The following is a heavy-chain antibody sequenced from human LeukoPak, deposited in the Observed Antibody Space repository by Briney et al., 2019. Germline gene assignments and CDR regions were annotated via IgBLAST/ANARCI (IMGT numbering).Heavy chain of an antibody. CDR2: ISWNSGSI. J-gene: IGHJ6*02. CDR3: AKDRRYYDFWSGYYTSTGMDV. Sequence: GGSLRLSCAASGFTFSSYAMSWVRQAPGKGLEWVSGISWNSGSIGYADSVKGQFTISRDNAKNSLYLQMNSLRAEDTALYYCAKDRRYYDFWSGYYTSTGMDVWGQGTTVTVSS. CDR1: GFTFSSYA. D-gene: IGHD3-3*01. V-gene: IGHV3-9*01.